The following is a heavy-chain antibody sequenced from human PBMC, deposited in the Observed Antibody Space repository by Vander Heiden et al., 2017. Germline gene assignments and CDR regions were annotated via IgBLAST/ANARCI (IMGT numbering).Heavy chain of an antibody. CDR2: IKQDGREK. D-gene: IGHD6-6*01. V-gene: IGHV3-7*04. Sequence: EVQLVESGGGLVQPGGSLRLSCAASGFTFSSYWMSWVRQAPGKGLEWVANIKQDGREKYDVDSVKGRFTTSRDNAKNSLYLKMNSLRAEDTAVYDCVRGRSSFDYWGQGTLVTVSS. CDR1: GFTFSSYW. J-gene: IGHJ4*02. CDR3: VRGRSSFDY.